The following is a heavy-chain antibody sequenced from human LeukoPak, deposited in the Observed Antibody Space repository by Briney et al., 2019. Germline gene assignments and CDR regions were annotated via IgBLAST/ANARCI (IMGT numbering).Heavy chain of an antibody. J-gene: IGHJ4*02. D-gene: IGHD6-13*01. V-gene: IGHV3-74*01. CDR1: GFTFRTYW. Sequence: GGSLRLSCGASGFTFRTYWVHWVRQAPGKGLVWVSRINSDGSTTDYADSVKGRFTISRDNAKNTVYLQMNSLRAEDTAVYYCARDGTAANFDYWGQGALLTVSS. CDR3: ARDGTAANFDY. CDR2: INSDGSTT.